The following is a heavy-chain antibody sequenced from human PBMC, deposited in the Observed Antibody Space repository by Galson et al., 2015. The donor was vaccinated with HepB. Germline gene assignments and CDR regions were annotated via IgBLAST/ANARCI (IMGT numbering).Heavy chain of an antibody. V-gene: IGHV4-31*03. Sequence: TLSLTCTVSGGSISSGGYYWSWIRQHPGKGLEWIGYIYYSGSTYYNPSLKSRVTISVDTSKNQFSLKLSSVTAADTAVYYCARGSDIVVVPAQLGAFDIWGQGTMVTVSS. CDR2: IYYSGST. CDR3: ARGSDIVVVPAQLGAFDI. D-gene: IGHD2-2*01. CDR1: GGSISSGGYY. J-gene: IGHJ3*02.